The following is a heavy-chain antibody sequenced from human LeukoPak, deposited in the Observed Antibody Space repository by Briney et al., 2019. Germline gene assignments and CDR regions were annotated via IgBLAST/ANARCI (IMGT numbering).Heavy chain of an antibody. D-gene: IGHD6-13*01. CDR1: GFTFYSYG. Sequence: GGSLRLSCAASGFTFYSYGMHWVGQAPGKGLEWVAFIRYDGSTKYYAGSVKDRFTISRDNSKNTMYLQMNSLRAEDTALYYCAKVSSSSWGLLDYWGQGTLVTVSS. CDR2: IRYDGSTK. CDR3: AKVSSSSWGLLDY. V-gene: IGHV3-30*02. J-gene: IGHJ4*02.